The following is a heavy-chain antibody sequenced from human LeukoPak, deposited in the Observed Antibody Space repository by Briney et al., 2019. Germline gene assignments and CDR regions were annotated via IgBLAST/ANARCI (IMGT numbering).Heavy chain of an antibody. V-gene: IGHV3-7*03. CDR2: INVDGTAE. CDR1: GFSFSTIY. J-gene: IGHJ3*02. CDR3: ARDPYRFAFDI. Sequence: GGSLRLSCAASGFSFSTIYMSWVRQTPGQGLEWVANINVDGTAEYYVDSVKGRFTISRDNANNSLYLQMDSLRAEDTAVYYCARDPYRFAFDIWGQGTVVLVSS. D-gene: IGHD1-26*01.